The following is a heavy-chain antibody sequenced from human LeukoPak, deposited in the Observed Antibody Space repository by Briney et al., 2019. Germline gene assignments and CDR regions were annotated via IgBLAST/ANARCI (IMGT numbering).Heavy chain of an antibody. V-gene: IGHV1-3*01. CDR3: ARAVAGTGGWFDP. CDR1: GYTFTSYA. J-gene: IGHJ5*02. Sequence: GASVKVSCKASGYTFTSYAMHWVRQAPGQRLEWMGWINAGNGNTKYSQKFQGRVTITRDTSASTAYMELSSLRFEDTAVYYCARAVAGTGGWFDPWGQGTLVTVSS. D-gene: IGHD6-19*01. CDR2: INAGNGNT.